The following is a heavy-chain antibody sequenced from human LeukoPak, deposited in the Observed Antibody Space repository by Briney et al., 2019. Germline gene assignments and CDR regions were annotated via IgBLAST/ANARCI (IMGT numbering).Heavy chain of an antibody. CDR2: IGGDGGGGT. CDR1: GFTFSTYT. CDR3: VKDFGRNLGGPGY. V-gene: IGHV3-23*01. D-gene: IGHD3-10*01. Sequence: PGGSLRLSCAASGFTFSTYTMAWVRQAPGGGLEWVSGIGGDGGGGTYYAVSVKGRFAISRDNSKSTLYLQMNSLRAEDTAVYYCVKDFGRNLGGPGYWGRGTLVTVSS. J-gene: IGHJ4*02.